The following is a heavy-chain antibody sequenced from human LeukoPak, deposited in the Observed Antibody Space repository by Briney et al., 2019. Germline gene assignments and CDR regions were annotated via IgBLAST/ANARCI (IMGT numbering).Heavy chain of an antibody. Sequence: GASVKVSCKVSGYTLTELSMHWVRQAPGKGLEWMGGFDPEDGETIYAQKFQGRVTMTEDTSTDTAYMELSSLRSEDTAVYYCASALDYYDRGDDAFDIWGKGTMVTV. V-gene: IGHV1-24*01. CDR1: GYTLTELS. J-gene: IGHJ3*02. CDR2: FDPEDGET. CDR3: ASALDYYDRGDDAFDI. D-gene: IGHD3-22*01.